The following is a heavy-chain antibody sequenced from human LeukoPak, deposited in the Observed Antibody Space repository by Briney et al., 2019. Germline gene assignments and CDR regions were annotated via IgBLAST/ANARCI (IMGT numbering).Heavy chain of an antibody. J-gene: IGHJ4*02. V-gene: IGHV3-21*05. D-gene: IGHD3-10*01. CDR3: ARYRITMVRGVQSITFDY. CDR1: GFTFSSYA. CDR2: IGSSSSYI. Sequence: GGSLRLSCAASGFTFSSYAMSWVRQAPGKGLEWVSYIGSSSSYIYYADSVKGRFTISRDNANNSLYLQMNSLRAEDTAVYYCARYRITMVRGVQSITFDYWGQGTLVTVSS.